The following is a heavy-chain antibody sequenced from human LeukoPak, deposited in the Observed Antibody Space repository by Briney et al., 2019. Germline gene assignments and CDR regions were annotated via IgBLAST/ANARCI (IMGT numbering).Heavy chain of an antibody. V-gene: IGHV3-64D*06. CDR3: VSSRDGFNSPFDY. J-gene: IGHJ4*02. D-gene: IGHD5-24*01. CDR1: GFTFNIFP. Sequence: GGSLRLSCSASGFTFNIFPMHWVRQAPGKGLEYVSAISSNGDSTYYADSVKGRFTISRDNSKNTLYLQMSSLRVEDTAVYYCVSSRDGFNSPFDYWGQGTLVTVSS. CDR2: ISSNGDST.